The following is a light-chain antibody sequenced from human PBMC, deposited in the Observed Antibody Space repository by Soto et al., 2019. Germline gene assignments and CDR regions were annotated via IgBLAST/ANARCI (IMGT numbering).Light chain of an antibody. CDR1: QSISSW. CDR2: KAS. CDR3: QQYNTYPWT. J-gene: IGKJ1*01. V-gene: IGKV1-5*03. Sequence: DIQMTQSPSTLSASVGDRVTINCRASQSISSWLAWYQQKPGKAPKVLIYKASSLESGVPLRFSGSGSGTEFTLTISSLQPDDFATYYCQQYNTYPWTFGQGTKVEIK.